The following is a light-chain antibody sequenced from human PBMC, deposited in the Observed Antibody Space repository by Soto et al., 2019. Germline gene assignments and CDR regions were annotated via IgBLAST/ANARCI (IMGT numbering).Light chain of an antibody. V-gene: IGKV3-20*01. CDR3: QQYGSSPRVT. CDR2: GAS. Sequence: EIVLTQSPGTLSLSPGERATLSCRASQSVSSSYLAWYQQKPGQAPRLLIYGASSRATGIQDRFSGSGSGTDFTLTISRLEPEDFAVYYCQQYGSSPRVTFGGGTKVVIK. CDR1: QSVSSSY. J-gene: IGKJ4*01.